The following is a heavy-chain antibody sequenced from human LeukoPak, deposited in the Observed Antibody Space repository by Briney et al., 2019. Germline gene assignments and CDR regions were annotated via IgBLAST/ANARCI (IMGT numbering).Heavy chain of an antibody. V-gene: IGHV4-39*01. D-gene: IGHD6-19*01. CDR2: ICYSGST. CDR1: GGSISSSSYY. Sequence: SETLSLTCTVSGGSISSSSYYWGWIRQPPGKGLEWIGSICYSGSTYYNPSLKSRVTISVDTSKNQFSLKLSSVTAADTAVYYCARHHGGGWYGSVYFDYWGQGTLVTVSS. CDR3: ARHHGGGWYGSVYFDY. J-gene: IGHJ4*02.